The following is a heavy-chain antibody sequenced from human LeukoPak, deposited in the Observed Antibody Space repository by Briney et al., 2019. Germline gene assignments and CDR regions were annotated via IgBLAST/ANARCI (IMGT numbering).Heavy chain of an antibody. CDR2: INPSGGSA. Sequence: ASVKVSCRASGYTFTGYYMHWVRQAPGQGLEWMGIINPSGGSASYAQKFQGRVTMTRDTSTSTVYMELSSLRSEDTAVYYCSLDNPAGWVLWGQGTMVTVSS. CDR1: GYTFTGYY. CDR3: SLDNPAGWVL. J-gene: IGHJ3*01. V-gene: IGHV1-46*03. D-gene: IGHD1-14*01.